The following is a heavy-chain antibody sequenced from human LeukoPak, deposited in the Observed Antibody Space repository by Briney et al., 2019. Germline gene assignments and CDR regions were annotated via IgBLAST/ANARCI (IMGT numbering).Heavy chain of an antibody. J-gene: IGHJ5*01. Sequence: GASLKISCKGSGYRFTIYWIAWVRPMPGKGLEWMGNIYPGDSDIRYSPSFQGQVTFSADKSISNAYLPWSSLKASDTAMYYCARRDSSGYSFDSWGQGTLVTVSS. D-gene: IGHD3-22*01. V-gene: IGHV5-51*01. CDR1: GYRFTIYW. CDR3: ARRDSSGYSFDS. CDR2: IYPGDSDI.